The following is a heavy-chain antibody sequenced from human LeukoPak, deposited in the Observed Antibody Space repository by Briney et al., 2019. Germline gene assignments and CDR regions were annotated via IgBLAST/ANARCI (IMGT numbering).Heavy chain of an antibody. J-gene: IGHJ4*02. V-gene: IGHV3-74*01. CDR3: ARDSLYSGWS. CDR1: GFTFDDYA. CDR2: INSDGSST. D-gene: IGHD6-19*01. Sequence: GGSLRLSCAASGFTFDDYAMHWVRQAPGKGLEWVSGINSDGSSTSYADSVKGRFTISRDNAKNTLYLQMNSLRAEDTAVYYCARDSLYSGWSWGQGTLVTVSS.